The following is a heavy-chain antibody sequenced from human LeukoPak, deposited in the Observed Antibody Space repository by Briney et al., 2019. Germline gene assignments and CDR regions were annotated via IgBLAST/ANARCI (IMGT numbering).Heavy chain of an antibody. CDR3: ARDQVGAPPFDY. J-gene: IGHJ4*02. CDR2: ISAYNGNT. Sequence: ASVKVSCKASGYTFTSYGIIWVRQAPGQGLEWMGWISAYNGNTNYAQKLQGRVTMTTDTSTSTAYMELRSLRSDDTAVYYCARDQVGAPPFDYWGQGTLVTVSS. D-gene: IGHD1-26*01. V-gene: IGHV1-18*01. CDR1: GYTFTSYG.